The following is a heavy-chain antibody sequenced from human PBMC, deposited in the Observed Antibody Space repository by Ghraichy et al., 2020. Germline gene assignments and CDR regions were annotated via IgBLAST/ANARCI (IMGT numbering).Heavy chain of an antibody. CDR1: GFIFRDYS. D-gene: IGHD3-22*01. J-gene: IGHJ4*02. V-gene: IGHV3-7*01. CDR3: AREGGSGGYYAVDY. Sequence: GGSLRLSCAASGFIFRDYSMNWVRQAPGKGLEWVANINQNKSETYYADSVKGRFTISRDNDKNSLYLQMNSLRAEDTAVYYCAREGGSGGYYAVDYWGQGTLVTVSS. CDR2: INQNKSET.